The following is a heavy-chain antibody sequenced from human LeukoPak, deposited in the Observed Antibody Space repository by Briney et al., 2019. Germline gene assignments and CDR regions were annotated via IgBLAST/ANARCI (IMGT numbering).Heavy chain of an antibody. CDR3: ARDRLRFLEYGMDV. Sequence: PGGSLRLSCAASGFTFSSYSMNWVRQAPGKGLEWVSSISSSSYIYYADSVKGRFTISRDNAKNSLYLQMNSLRAEDTAVYYCARDRLRFLEYGMDVWGQGTTVTVSS. V-gene: IGHV3-21*01. CDR1: GFTFSSYS. CDR2: ISSSSYI. J-gene: IGHJ6*02. D-gene: IGHD3-3*01.